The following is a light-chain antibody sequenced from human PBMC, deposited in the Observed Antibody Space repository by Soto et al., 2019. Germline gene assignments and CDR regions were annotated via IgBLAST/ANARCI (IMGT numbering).Light chain of an antibody. V-gene: IGKV3-11*01. CDR2: DAS. J-gene: IGKJ2*01. Sequence: EIVLTQSPATLSLSPGERATLSCRASQSVRSYLASYQQKPGQAPSLLMYDASIRATGIQASFSGSVSGTDFTLTLRSLEPEASAVYYCQQRNNGYTFGQGTKLEIK. CDR3: QQRNNGYT. CDR1: QSVRSY.